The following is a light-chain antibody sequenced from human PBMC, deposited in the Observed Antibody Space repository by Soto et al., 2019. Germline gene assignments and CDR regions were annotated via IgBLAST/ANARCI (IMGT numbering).Light chain of an antibody. CDR2: AAS. J-gene: IGKJ4*01. V-gene: IGKV1-17*01. CDR1: QSISSY. CDR3: LQHNSYPLT. Sequence: DIQMTQSPSSLSPSVGDRVTITCRARQSISSYLNWNQQKPGKAPKRLIYAASSLQSGVPSRFSGSGSGTQFTLTISSLQPEDFATYYCLQHNSYPLTFGGGTKVDIK.